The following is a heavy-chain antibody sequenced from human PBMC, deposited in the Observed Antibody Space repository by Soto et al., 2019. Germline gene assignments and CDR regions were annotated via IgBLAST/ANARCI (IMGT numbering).Heavy chain of an antibody. Sequence: SETLSLTCAVYGGSFSCYYWSWIRQPPGKGLEWIGEINHSGSTNYNPSLKSRVTISVDTSKNQFSLKLSSVTAADTAVYYCARTYYRGYCSSTSCSGRYNWFDPWGQGTLVTVSS. CDR1: GGSFSCYY. CDR3: ARTYYRGYCSSTSCSGRYNWFDP. CDR2: INHSGST. V-gene: IGHV4-34*01. D-gene: IGHD2-2*01. J-gene: IGHJ5*02.